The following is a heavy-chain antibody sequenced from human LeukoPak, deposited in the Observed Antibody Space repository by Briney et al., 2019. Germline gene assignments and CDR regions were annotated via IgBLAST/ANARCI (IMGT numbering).Heavy chain of an antibody. D-gene: IGHD3-9*01. CDR3: ARHRLIRYFDLDAFDI. CDR2: IYPGDSDT. Sequence: PGESLKISCKGSGYSFTSYWIGWVRQMPGKGLEWMGIIYPGDSDTRYSPSFQGQVTISADKSISTAYLQWSSLKASDTAMYYCARHRLIRYFDLDAFDIWGQGTMVTVSS. CDR1: GYSFTSYW. J-gene: IGHJ3*02. V-gene: IGHV5-51*01.